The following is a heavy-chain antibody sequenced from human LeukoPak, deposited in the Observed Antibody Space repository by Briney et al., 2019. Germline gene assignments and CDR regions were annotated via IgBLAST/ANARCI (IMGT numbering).Heavy chain of an antibody. J-gene: IGHJ4*02. CDR1: GGALSAFY. V-gene: IGHV4-34*01. Sequence: PSETLSLTRAVYGGALSAFYLSWVRPPPRKGLEWVWGINHSGSTNYNPSLKSRVTILVDTSKNQFSLKLSSVTAADTAVYYCARGLEYDILTGTEGYYFDYWGQGTLVTVSS. CDR3: ARGLEYDILTGTEGYYFDY. CDR2: INHSGST. D-gene: IGHD3-9*01.